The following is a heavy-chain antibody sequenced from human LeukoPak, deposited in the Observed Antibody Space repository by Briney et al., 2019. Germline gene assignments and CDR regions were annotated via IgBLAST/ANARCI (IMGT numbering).Heavy chain of an antibody. Sequence: SQTLSLTCTVSGASVSSGGYYWTWIRQRPGTGLEWIGYIYHSGNANYNPSLQSRVVISVDTSKNQFSLNLSSVTAADTAVYYCARDRGGGFLEWLLPYCWGQGTLVTVSS. V-gene: IGHV4-31*03. CDR2: IYHSGNA. D-gene: IGHD3-3*01. J-gene: IGHJ4*02. CDR3: ARDRGGGFLEWLLPYC. CDR1: GASVSSGGYY.